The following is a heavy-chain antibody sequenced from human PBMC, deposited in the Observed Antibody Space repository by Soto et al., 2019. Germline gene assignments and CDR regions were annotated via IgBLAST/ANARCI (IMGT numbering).Heavy chain of an antibody. CDR3: ARDFVYRGYCTSTSCSNFDY. CDR2: ISSSGNSI. CDR1: GVIFSTYG. J-gene: IGHJ4*02. Sequence: PGGSLRLSCVASGVIFSTYGMNWVRQAPGKGLEWVSFISSSGNSIYYADSVKGRFTISRDNAKNSLYLQMDSLRAEDTAVYFCARDFVYRGYCTSTSCSNFDYWGQGTLVTVSS. D-gene: IGHD2-2*01. V-gene: IGHV3-21*01.